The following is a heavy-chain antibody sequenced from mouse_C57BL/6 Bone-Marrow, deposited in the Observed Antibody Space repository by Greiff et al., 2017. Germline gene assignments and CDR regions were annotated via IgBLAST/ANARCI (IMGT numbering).Heavy chain of an antibody. CDR1: GYTFTSYW. J-gene: IGHJ3*01. D-gene: IGHD1-1*01. Sequence: QVQLQQPGAELVMPGASVKLSCKASGYTFTSYWMHWVQQRPGQGLEWIGEIDPSDSYTNYNQKFKGKSTLTVDKSSSPAYMQLSSLTSEDSAFYYCARDRDYGSWFAYWGQGTRVTVSA. CDR2: IDPSDSYT. V-gene: IGHV1-69*01. CDR3: ARDRDYGSWFAY.